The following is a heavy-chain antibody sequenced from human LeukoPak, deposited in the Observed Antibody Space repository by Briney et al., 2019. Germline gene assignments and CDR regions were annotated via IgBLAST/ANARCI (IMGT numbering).Heavy chain of an antibody. CDR1: GGSISSYY. CDR3: AREGWFGELSGDAFDI. D-gene: IGHD3-10*01. CDR2: IYYSGST. J-gene: IGHJ3*02. Sequence: SETLSLTCTVSGGSISSYYWSWIRQPPGKGLEWIGYIYYSGSTNYNPSLKSRVTISVDTSKNQFSLKLSSVTAADTAVYYCAREGWFGELSGDAFDIWGQGTMVTASS. V-gene: IGHV4-59*01.